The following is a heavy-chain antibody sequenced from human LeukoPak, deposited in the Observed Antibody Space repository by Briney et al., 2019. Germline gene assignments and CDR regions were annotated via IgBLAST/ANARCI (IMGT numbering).Heavy chain of an antibody. CDR2: ISSSGSTI. V-gene: IGHV3-11*04. D-gene: IGHD3-3*01. J-gene: IGHJ6*03. Sequence: GGSLRLSCAASGFTFSDYYMSWIRQAPGKGLEWVSYISSSGSTIYYADSVKGRFTISRDNAKNSLYLQMNSLRAEDTAVYYCARVRAVFTIFYYMDVWGKGTTVTVSS. CDR1: GFTFSDYY. CDR3: ARVRAVFTIFYYMDV.